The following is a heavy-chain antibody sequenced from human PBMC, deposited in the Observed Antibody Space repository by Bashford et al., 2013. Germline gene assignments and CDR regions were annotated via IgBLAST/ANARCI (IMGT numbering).Heavy chain of an antibody. CDR1: GGSISSYY. D-gene: IGHD2-2*02. CDR3: ARAGLTAILGYYYGMDV. Sequence: SETLSLTCTVSGGSISSYYWSWIRQPPGKGLEWIGYIYYSGSTNYNPSLKSRVTISVDTSKNQFSLKLSSVTAADTAVYYCARAGLTAILGYYYGMDVVGPRDHGSPSP. V-gene: IGHV4-59*01. J-gene: IGHJ6*02. CDR2: IYYSGST.